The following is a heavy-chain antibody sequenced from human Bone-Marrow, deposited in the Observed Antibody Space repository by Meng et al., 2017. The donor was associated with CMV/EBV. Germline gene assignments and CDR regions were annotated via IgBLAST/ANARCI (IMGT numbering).Heavy chain of an antibody. CDR1: GFTVSSEY. Sequence: GETLKISRAASGFTVSSEYVSWVRQAPGKGLEWVAVIYRGGSTYYADSVKGRFTISRDNSKNTLYLQINSLRAEDTGGYYCAKDDEWGLTSGASNYWGQERWSPSPQ. CDR2: IYRGGST. CDR3: AKDDEWGLTSGASNY. D-gene: IGHD2-15*01. V-gene: IGHV3-53*01. J-gene: IGHJ4*01.